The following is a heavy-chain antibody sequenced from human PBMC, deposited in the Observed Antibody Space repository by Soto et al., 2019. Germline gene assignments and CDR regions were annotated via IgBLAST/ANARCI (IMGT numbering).Heavy chain of an antibody. CDR1: GFTFTSSA. CDR2: IVVGSGNA. D-gene: IGHD6-13*01. V-gene: IGHV1-58*01. Sequence: GASVKVSCKASGFTFTSSAVQWVRQARGQRLEWIGWIVVGSGNANYAQKFQERVTITRDMSTSTAYKELSSRRSEDTAVYYCAARDGSSCYCYFDYWGQGTLVTVCS. CDR3: AARDGSSCYCYFDY. J-gene: IGHJ4*02.